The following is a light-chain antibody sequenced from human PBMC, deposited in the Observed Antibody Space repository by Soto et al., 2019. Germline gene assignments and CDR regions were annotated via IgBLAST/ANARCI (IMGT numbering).Light chain of an antibody. J-gene: IGKJ4*01. CDR3: QQYNTSPPLT. CDR2: AAS. V-gene: IGKV3-20*01. CDR1: HSLTSNY. Sequence: EIVLTQSPGTLSLSPGDRATLSCRASHSLTSNYLAWYQQRPGQAPRLLIYAASSRATGIPDRFSGSGSGTDFTLTITRLEPEDFAVYYCQQYNTSPPLTFGGGTGV.